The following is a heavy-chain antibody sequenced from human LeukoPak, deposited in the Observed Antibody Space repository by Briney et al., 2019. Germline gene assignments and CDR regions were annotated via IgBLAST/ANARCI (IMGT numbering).Heavy chain of an antibody. V-gene: IGHV3-48*03. CDR1: GFTFSSYE. CDR3: ARGNLNYGGNSNY. D-gene: IGHD4-23*01. Sequence: PGGSLRLSCAASGFTFSSYEMNWVRQAPGKGLEWVSYISSSGSTICYADSVKGRFTISRDNAKNSLYLQMNSLRAEDTAVYYCARGNLNYGGNSNYWGQGTLVTVSS. CDR2: ISSSGSTI. J-gene: IGHJ4*02.